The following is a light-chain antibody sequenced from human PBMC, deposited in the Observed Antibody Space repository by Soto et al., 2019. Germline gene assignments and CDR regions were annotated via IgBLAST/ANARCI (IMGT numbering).Light chain of an antibody. J-gene: IGLJ2*01. Sequence: QSVLTQPRSVSGSPGQSVTISCTGTSSDVGTYNSVSWYQQHPGKAPKLMIYDVNKRPSGVPDRFSGSMSGNTASLTISGLQADDGADYHCSSYAGNFTLDFGGGTKVTVL. CDR2: DVN. V-gene: IGLV2-11*01. CDR1: SSDVGTYNS. CDR3: SSYAGNFTLD.